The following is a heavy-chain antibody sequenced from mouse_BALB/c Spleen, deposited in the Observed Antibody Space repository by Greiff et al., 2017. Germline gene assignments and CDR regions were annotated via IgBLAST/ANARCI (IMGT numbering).Heavy chain of an antibody. Sequence: EVQLQQSGPELVKPGASVKMSCKASGYTFTSYVMHWVKQKPGQGLEWIGYINPYNDGTKYNEKFKGKATLTSDKSSSTAYMELSSLTSEDSAVYYCAREVAHTTGTGFAYWGQGTLVTVSA. J-gene: IGHJ3*01. CDR1: GYTFTSYV. CDR3: AREVAHTTGTGFAY. CDR2: INPYNDGT. D-gene: IGHD4-1*02. V-gene: IGHV1-14*01.